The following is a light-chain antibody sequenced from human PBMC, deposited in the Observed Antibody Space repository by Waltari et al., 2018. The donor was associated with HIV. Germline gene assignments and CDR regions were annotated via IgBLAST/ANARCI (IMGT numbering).Light chain of an antibody. CDR1: GSNIRTSS. CDR2: MND. J-gene: IGLJ2*01. V-gene: IGLV1-47*01. Sequence: QSVVTQPPSASGTPGQRVTIPCSGSGSNIRTSSVNWYQHFPGTAPKLLIYMNDQRPSGVPGRFSGSQSGTSASLAISGLQYDDEADYYCAVWDDSLGGAVFGGGTKLTVL. CDR3: AVWDDSLGGAV.